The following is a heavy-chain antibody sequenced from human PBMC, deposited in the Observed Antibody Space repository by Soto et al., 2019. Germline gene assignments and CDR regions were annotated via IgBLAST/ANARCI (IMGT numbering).Heavy chain of an antibody. CDR3: AKSNNDWFPNRYYAMDV. CDR2: ISGSGSFT. J-gene: IGHJ6*02. D-gene: IGHD3-9*01. Sequence: PGGSLRLSCAASGFTFYNYAMSWVRQAPGKGLEWVSAISGSGSFTDYADSVKGRFTISRDNSEHTLYLQMNSLRAADTAVYYCAKSNNDWFPNRYYAMDVWGQGTTVTVSS. V-gene: IGHV3-23*01. CDR1: GFTFYNYA.